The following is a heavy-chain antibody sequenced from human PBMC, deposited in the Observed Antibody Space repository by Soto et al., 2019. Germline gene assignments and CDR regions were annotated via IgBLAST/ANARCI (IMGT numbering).Heavy chain of an antibody. J-gene: IGHJ5*02. Sequence: ASETLSLTCAVYGGSFSGYYWTWIRQAPGEGLEWIGEINHSGFTSYNPSLKSRLTMSVDPSRSQFSLNLSSVTAADTAVYYCARFPFDKSSWTTPRYSDTWGQGPLVTVSS. D-gene: IGHD6-13*01. CDR1: GGSFSGYY. CDR2: INHSGFT. CDR3: ARFPFDKSSWTTPRYSDT. V-gene: IGHV4-34*01.